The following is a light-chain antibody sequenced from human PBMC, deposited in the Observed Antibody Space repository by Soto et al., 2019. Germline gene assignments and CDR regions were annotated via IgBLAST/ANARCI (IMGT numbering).Light chain of an antibody. Sequence: QSSLTQPASVSGSPGQSITISCTGTSIDVGAYNYVSWYQQHPGKAPKLMIYDVSHRPSGVSNRFSGSKSGNTASLTISGLQAEDEADYYCSSYTSSSTLDVVFGGGTKLAVL. J-gene: IGLJ2*01. CDR1: SIDVGAYNY. V-gene: IGLV2-14*01. CDR2: DVS. CDR3: SSYTSSSTLDVV.